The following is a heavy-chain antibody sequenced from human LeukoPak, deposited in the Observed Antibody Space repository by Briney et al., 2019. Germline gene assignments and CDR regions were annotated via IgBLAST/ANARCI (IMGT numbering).Heavy chain of an antibody. J-gene: IGHJ5*02. CDR2: ISGDGGST. CDR1: GFTFDDYA. CDR3: AKDQAYYDILTGYYQHHNWFDP. Sequence: GGSLRLSCAASGFTFDDYAMHWVRQAPGKGLEWVSLISGDGGSTYYADSVKGRFTISRDNSKNSLYLQMNSLRTEDTALYYCAKDQAYYDILTGYYQHHNWFDPWGQGTLVTVSS. D-gene: IGHD3-9*01. V-gene: IGHV3-43*02.